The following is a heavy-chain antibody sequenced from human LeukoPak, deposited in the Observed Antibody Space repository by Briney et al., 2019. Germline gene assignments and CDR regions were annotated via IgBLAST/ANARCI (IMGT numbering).Heavy chain of an antibody. V-gene: IGHV3-11*04. Sequence: GGSLRLSCAASGFTVGDNYLSWVRQAPGKGLEWVSSINNIASHIYYVDSVRGRFTISRDNAKNSVSLQMNNLRAEDTAVYYCTRDATQYLRYGYFDSWGQGILVTVSS. CDR2: INNIASHI. J-gene: IGHJ4*02. CDR3: TRDATQYLRYGYFDS. D-gene: IGHD2/OR15-2a*01. CDR1: GFTVGDNY.